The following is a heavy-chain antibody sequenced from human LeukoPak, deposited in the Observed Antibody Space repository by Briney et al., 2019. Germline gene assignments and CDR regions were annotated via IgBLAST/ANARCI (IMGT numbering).Heavy chain of an antibody. CDR1: GYRFTSYW. Sequence: GESLKISCKGSGYRFTSYWIGWVRQMPGKGLEWMGIIYPGDSDTRYSPSFQGQVTISADKSISTAYLQWSSLKASDTAMYYCATFSGIAAAGRPLNNFDYWGQGTLVTVSS. CDR3: ATFSGIAAAGRPLNNFDY. CDR2: IYPGDSDT. V-gene: IGHV5-51*01. D-gene: IGHD6-13*01. J-gene: IGHJ4*02.